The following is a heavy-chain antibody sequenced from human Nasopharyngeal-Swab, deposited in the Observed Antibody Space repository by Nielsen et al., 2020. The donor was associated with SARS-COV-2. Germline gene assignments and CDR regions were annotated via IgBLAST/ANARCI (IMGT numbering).Heavy chain of an antibody. V-gene: IGHV1-24*01. CDR2: FDPEEGET. CDR1: GYTLTELS. CDR3: ARDRGYCSSTSCYDNWFDP. Sequence: ASVKVSCKVSGYTLTELSMHWVRQAPGKGLEWMGGFDPEEGETIYAEMFQGRVTMTTDTSTSTAYMELRSLRSDDTAVYYCARDRGYCSSTSCYDNWFDPWGQGTLVTVSS. J-gene: IGHJ5*02. D-gene: IGHD2-2*01.